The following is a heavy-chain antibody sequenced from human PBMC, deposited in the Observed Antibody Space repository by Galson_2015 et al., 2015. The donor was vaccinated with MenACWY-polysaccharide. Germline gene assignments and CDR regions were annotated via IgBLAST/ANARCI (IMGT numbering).Heavy chain of an antibody. V-gene: IGHV4-61*02. J-gene: IGHJ4*02. CDR1: GGSISSGTYY. D-gene: IGHD3-3*01. CDR3: ARVTTSGSGYYHDY. CDR2: IHTGGST. Sequence: PLSLTCTVSGGSISSGTYYWSWILQPAGKGLEWIGRIHTGGSTNYNPSLQSRVTISLDTSKNQFSLQLYSVTAADTALYYCARVTTSGSGYYHDYRGQGTLVTVSS.